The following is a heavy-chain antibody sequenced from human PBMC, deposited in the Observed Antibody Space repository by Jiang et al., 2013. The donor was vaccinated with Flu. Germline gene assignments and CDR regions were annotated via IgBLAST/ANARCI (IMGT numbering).Heavy chain of an antibody. V-gene: IGHV1-18*01. D-gene: IGHD3-3*01. CDR3: VSERTKWSRLFFGF. J-gene: IGHJ4*02. CDR2: ISAYYGST. CDR1: GYTFTTYG. Sequence: PGASVMVSCKASGYTFTTYGISWVRQAPGQGLEWVGWISAYYGSTNYAQQFQGRVTMTRDTSTSTVYMELRSLRSDDTAVYYCVSERTKWSRLFFGFWGQGTLVTVSS.